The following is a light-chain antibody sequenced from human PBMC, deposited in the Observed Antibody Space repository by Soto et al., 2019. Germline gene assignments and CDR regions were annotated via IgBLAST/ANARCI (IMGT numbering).Light chain of an antibody. CDR2: GAS. V-gene: IGKV3-15*01. CDR3: QQYNNWPPDRT. CDR1: QSVGSN. Sequence: EIVMTQSPATLSVSPGERATLSCRASQSVGSNLAWYQQKPGQAPRLLIYGASTRATGIPARFSGSGSGTEFTLTISSLWSEDFAIYLCQQYNNWPPDRTFGQGTKVEIK. J-gene: IGKJ1*01.